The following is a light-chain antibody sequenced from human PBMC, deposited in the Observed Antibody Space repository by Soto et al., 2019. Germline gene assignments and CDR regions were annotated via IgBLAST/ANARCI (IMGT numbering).Light chain of an antibody. Sequence: EIVLTQSPGTLSLSPGERATLSCRASQSVSNYYLAWYQQKPGQAPGLLIYDASSRATGIPDRFSGSGSGTDFTLTINRLEPEDFAVYYCQHYGSPRTFGQGTKVDIK. V-gene: IGKV3-20*01. CDR3: QHYGSPRT. CDR2: DAS. J-gene: IGKJ1*01. CDR1: QSVSNYY.